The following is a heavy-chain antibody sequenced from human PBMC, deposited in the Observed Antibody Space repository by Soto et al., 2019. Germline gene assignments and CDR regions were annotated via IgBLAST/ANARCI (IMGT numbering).Heavy chain of an antibody. Sequence: SETLFLTCAVSGGSISSSNWWSWVRQPPVKGLEWIGEIYHSGSTNYNPSLKSRVTISVDKSKNKFSLKLSSVTAADTAVYYCARMAYSSGWYSDYWGPGTLVT. CDR3: ARMAYSSGWYSDY. V-gene: IGHV4-4*02. J-gene: IGHJ4*02. CDR1: GGSISSSNW. D-gene: IGHD6-19*01. CDR2: IYHSGST.